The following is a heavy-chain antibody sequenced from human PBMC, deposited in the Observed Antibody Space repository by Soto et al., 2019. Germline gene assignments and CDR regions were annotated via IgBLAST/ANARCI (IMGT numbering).Heavy chain of an antibody. J-gene: IGHJ5*02. CDR1: GYTFSTYG. CDR3: ARDWKGAEGFDP. D-gene: IGHD1-1*01. V-gene: IGHV1-18*01. Sequence: QVQLVQSGPEVKKPGASVKVSCKASGYTFSTYGFSWVRQAPGQGLEWMGWIGAYNDDTNYAQNFQGRVTMTTDTSTTTSYMELRSLRSDDTAVYSCARDWKGAEGFDPWGQGTLVTVSS. CDR2: IGAYNDDT.